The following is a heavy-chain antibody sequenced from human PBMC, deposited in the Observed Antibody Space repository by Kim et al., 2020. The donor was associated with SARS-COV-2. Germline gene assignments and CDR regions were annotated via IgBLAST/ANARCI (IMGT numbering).Heavy chain of an antibody. CDR1: GFTFSSYG. D-gene: IGHD3-22*01. CDR2: IWYDGSNK. V-gene: IGHV3-33*01. Sequence: GGSLRLSCAASGFTFSSYGMHWVRQAPGKGLEWVAVIWYDGSNKYYADSVKGRFTISRDNSKNTLYLQMNSLRAEDTAVYYCARDTTYYYDSSGHDKVFDIWGQGTMVTVSS. J-gene: IGHJ3*02. CDR3: ARDTTYYYDSSGHDKVFDI.